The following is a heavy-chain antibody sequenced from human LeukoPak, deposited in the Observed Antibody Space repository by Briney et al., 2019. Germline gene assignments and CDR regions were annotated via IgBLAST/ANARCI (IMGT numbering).Heavy chain of an antibody. J-gene: IGHJ4*02. CDR3: AREEWELLSGIDY. CDR1: GGSFSGYS. D-gene: IGHD1-26*01. CDR2: INHSGGT. Sequence: SETLSLTCAVYGGSFSGYSWNWIRQPPVKGLEWIGEINHSGGTNYNPSLKSRVTISVDTSKNQFSLKLSSVTAADTAVYYCAREEWELLSGIDYWGQGTLVTVSS. V-gene: IGHV4-34*01.